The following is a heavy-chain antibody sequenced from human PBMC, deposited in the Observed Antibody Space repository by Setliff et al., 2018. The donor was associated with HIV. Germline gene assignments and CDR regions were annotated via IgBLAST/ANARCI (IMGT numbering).Heavy chain of an antibody. D-gene: IGHD5-12*01. CDR3: ARLKSASGYFGFDS. CDR1: GGSISSYY. Sequence: PSETLSLTCNVSGGSISSYYWSWIRLPPGKGREWIGYIYYSGTADYNPSLKSRATISIDTSNNQFALKLTSMTAADTAVYFCARLKSASGYFGFDSWGQGTLVTVSS. V-gene: IGHV4-59*08. J-gene: IGHJ4*02. CDR2: IYYSGTA.